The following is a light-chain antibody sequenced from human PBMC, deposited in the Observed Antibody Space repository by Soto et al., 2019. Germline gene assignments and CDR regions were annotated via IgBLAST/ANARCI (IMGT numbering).Light chain of an antibody. CDR1: QSVSSN. CDR2: GAS. CDR3: QQYTNWPLT. Sequence: EIVMTQSPATLSVSPGGRATLSCRASQSVSSNLAWYQQKPGQAPRLLVYGASTRATGIPARFSGSGSGTEFTLTISSLQSEDFAVSYCQQYTNWPLTFGGGAKVEIK. V-gene: IGKV3-15*01. J-gene: IGKJ4*01.